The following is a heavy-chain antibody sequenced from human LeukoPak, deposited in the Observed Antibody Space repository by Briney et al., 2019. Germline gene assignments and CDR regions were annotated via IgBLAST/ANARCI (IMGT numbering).Heavy chain of an antibody. Sequence: ASVKVSCKASGCTFTGYYMHWVRQAPGQGLEWMGWINPNSGGTNYAQKFQGRVTMTRDTSISTAYMELSRLRSDDTAVYYCARDSFNYYDSSGYYRENWFDPWGQGTLVTVSS. CDR1: GCTFTGYY. CDR2: INPNSGGT. CDR3: ARDSFNYYDSSGYYRENWFDP. J-gene: IGHJ5*02. D-gene: IGHD3-22*01. V-gene: IGHV1-2*02.